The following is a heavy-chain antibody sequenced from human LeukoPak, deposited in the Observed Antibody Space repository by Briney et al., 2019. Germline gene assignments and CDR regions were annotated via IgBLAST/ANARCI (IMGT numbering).Heavy chain of an antibody. Sequence: GASVKLSCKASGYTFTGYYMHWVRQAPGQGLEWMGWINHNSGGTNYEQKFQGRVTMTRDTSISTAYMELSRLRSDDTAVYYCARDYDILTGSLTNYYYYYGMDVWGQGTTVTVPS. CDR2: INHNSGGT. CDR1: GYTFTGYY. J-gene: IGHJ6*02. V-gene: IGHV1-2*02. CDR3: ARDYDILTGSLTNYYYYYGMDV. D-gene: IGHD3-9*01.